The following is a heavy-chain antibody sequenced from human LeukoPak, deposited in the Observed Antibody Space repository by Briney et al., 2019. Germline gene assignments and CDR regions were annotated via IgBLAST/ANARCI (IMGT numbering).Heavy chain of an antibody. J-gene: IGHJ4*02. CDR2: ISSSGSTI. V-gene: IGHV3-11*01. D-gene: IGHD2-2*02. CDR3: ARARCSSTSCYRGAILDY. Sequence: GGSLRLSCAASGFTFSDYYMSWIRQAPGKGLEWVSYISSSGSTIYYADSVKGRFTISRDNAKNSLYLQMNSLRAEDTAVYYCARARCSSTSCYRGAILDYWGQGTLVTVSS. CDR1: GFTFSDYY.